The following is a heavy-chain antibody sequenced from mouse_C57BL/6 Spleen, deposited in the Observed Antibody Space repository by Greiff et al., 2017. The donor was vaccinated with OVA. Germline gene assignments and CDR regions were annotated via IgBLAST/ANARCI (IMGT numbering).Heavy chain of an antibody. CDR2: ISDGGSYT. Sequence: EVKLVESGGGLVKPGGSLKLSCAASGFTFSSYAMSWVRQTPEKRLAWVATISDGGSYTSYPDNVKGRFTISIDNAKNNLYLQMSHLKSEDTAMYYCARGLTGNYFDYGGQGTTLTVSS. D-gene: IGHD4-1*01. CDR3: ARGLTGNYFDY. V-gene: IGHV5-4*03. J-gene: IGHJ2*01. CDR1: GFTFSSYA.